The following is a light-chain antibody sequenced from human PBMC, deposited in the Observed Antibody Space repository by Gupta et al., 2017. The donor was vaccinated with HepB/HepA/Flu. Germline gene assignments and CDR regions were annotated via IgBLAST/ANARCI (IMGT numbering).Light chain of an antibody. V-gene: IGLV1-47*01. CDR3: VAWDDTLVGWL. J-gene: IGLJ3*02. Sequence: SVLTQPPSVSVTPGQRVVISCSGSSSNIGTNFVYWYQHLPGAAPRPLIYRSNQRPSGVPERFSGSKSGTSASLAIGGLRSEDEADYYCVAWDDTLVGWLFGGGTRLTVL. CDR1: SSNIGTNF. CDR2: RSN.